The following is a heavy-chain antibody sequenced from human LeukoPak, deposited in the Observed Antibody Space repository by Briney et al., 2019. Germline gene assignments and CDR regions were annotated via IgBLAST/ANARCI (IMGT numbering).Heavy chain of an antibody. CDR3: TVDTNTDSQDY. Sequence: GGSLRLSCAGSGFTFSHAWMSWVRQGPGKGLEWVGRIRSKTDGGTTDYAAPVKGRFTISRDDSENTLYLQMNSLKTEDTGIYYCTVDTNTDSQDYWGQGTLVTVSS. V-gene: IGHV3-15*01. CDR2: IRSKTDGGTT. CDR1: GFTFSHAW. D-gene: IGHD2-8*01. J-gene: IGHJ4*02.